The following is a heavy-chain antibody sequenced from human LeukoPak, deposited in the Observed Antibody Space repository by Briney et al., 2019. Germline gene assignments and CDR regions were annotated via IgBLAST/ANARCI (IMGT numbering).Heavy chain of an antibody. CDR1: GFTFSSYE. Sequence: GGSLRLSCAASGFTFSSYEMNWVRQAPGRGLEWVSYISSSGSTIYYADSVKGRFTISRDNAKNSLYLQMNSLRAEDTAVYYCARDGMGAIVDYWGQGTLVTVSS. V-gene: IGHV3-48*03. D-gene: IGHD1-26*01. CDR3: ARDGMGAIVDY. CDR2: ISSSGSTI. J-gene: IGHJ4*02.